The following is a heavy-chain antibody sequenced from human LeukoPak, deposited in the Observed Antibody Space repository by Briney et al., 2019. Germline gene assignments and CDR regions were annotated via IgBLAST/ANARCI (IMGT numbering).Heavy chain of an antibody. CDR3: ARANGGDFDY. D-gene: IGHD4-23*01. CDR2: IYISGSI. V-gene: IGHV4-61*02. Sequence: PSETLSLTCTVSGGSISSGSYYWSWIRQPAGKGLEWIGRIYISGSINYNPSLKSRVTIAVDTSKNQFSLKLSSVTAADTAVYYCARANGGDFDYWGQGTLVTVSS. J-gene: IGHJ4*02. CDR1: GGSISSGSYY.